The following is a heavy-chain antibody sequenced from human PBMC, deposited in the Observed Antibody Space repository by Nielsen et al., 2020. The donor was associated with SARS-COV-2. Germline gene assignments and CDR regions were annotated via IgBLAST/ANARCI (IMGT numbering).Heavy chain of an antibody. Sequence: WVRQAPGQSLEWMGWINAGNGNTKYSQKFQGRVTMTRDTSANTAYMELSSLSSEDTAVYYCARDRDPTGANIVLLVAANQGMDVWGQGTTVTVSS. J-gene: IGHJ6*02. CDR3: ARDRDPTGANIVLLVAANQGMDV. V-gene: IGHV1-3*01. D-gene: IGHD2-15*01. CDR2: INAGNGNT.